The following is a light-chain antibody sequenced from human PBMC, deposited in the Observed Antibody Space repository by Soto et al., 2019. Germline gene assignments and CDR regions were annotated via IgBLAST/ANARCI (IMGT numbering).Light chain of an antibody. CDR2: GAS. V-gene: IGKV3-15*01. CDR1: QSVGSN. J-gene: IGKJ1*01. CDR3: QQYNNWPPDRT. Sequence: EIVMTQSPATLSVSPGERATLSCRASQSVGSNLAWYQLKPGQAPRLLIYGASTRATGIPARFSGSGSGTDLTLTISSLQSEDFSIYFCQQYNNWPPDRTFGQGTKVEIK.